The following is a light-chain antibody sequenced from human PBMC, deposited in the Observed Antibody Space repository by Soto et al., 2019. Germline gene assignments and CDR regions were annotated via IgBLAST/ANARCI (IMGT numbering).Light chain of an antibody. CDR1: QSISTK. Sequence: IVMTQSPATLSVSPGERATLSCRASQSISTKLAWYQQNPGQAPRLLIYGASTRATGIPVRFSGSGSGTEFTLTITSLQFEDFAVYYCQEYNDWRPITFGGGTKVDIK. J-gene: IGKJ4*01. CDR3: QEYNDWRPIT. V-gene: IGKV3-15*01. CDR2: GAS.